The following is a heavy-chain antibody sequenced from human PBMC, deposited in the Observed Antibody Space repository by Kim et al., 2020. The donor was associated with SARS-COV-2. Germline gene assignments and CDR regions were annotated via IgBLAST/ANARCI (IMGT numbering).Heavy chain of an antibody. D-gene: IGHD2-21*01. CDR2: ISWDSDNI. Sequence: GGSLRLSCAASGFKFDDHAMHWVRHAPGKGLEWVSSISWDSDNIDYADSVKGRFTISRDNAANSLYLQMNSLRPDDTALYYFAMGGVVVISAIQHWGQGTLVTVSS. CDR1: GFKFDDHA. CDR3: AMGGVVVISAIQH. J-gene: IGHJ1*01. V-gene: IGHV3-9*01.